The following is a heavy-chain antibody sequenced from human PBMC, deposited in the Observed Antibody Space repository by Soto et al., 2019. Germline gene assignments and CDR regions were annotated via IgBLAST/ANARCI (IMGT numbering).Heavy chain of an antibody. D-gene: IGHD3-16*02. V-gene: IGHV3-30*01. Sequence: QVQLVESGGGVVQPGRSLRLSCTGSGFTFSSYTMHWVRQAPGKGLEWVALISFDSSNKYYADSVKGRFSISRDNSKNTLFLQIDSLRPDDTAVYYCARDRLRLGELSLIGYFDYWGQGTLVTVSS. J-gene: IGHJ4*02. CDR2: ISFDSSNK. CDR1: GFTFSSYT. CDR3: ARDRLRLGELSLIGYFDY.